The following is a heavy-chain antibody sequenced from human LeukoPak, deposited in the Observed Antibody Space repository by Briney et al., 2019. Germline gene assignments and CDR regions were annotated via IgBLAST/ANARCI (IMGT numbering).Heavy chain of an antibody. V-gene: IGHV3-7*01. D-gene: IGHD5-12*01. CDR2: IKHDASEK. CDR3: SRDRGCTGYELYDY. Sequence: GGSLRLSCAASGFTFSSYWMAWVRQTPGKGLEWVAKIKHDASEKYYVYSVKGRISISRENAQNSFYLQMNSVRAEDTAVYYCSRDRGCTGYELYDYWGQGTLATVSS. J-gene: IGHJ4*02. CDR1: GFTFSSYW.